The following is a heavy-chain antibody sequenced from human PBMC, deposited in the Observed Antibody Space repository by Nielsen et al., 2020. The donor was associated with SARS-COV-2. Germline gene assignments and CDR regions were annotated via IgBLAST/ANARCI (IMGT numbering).Heavy chain of an antibody. D-gene: IGHD2-15*01. J-gene: IGHJ4*02. V-gene: IGHV3-21*01. CDR1: GFTFSSYS. CDR2: ISSSSSYI. CDR3: ARGGGDFDY. Sequence: GESLKISCAASGFTFSSYSMNWVRQAPGKGLEWVSSISSSSSYIYYADSVKGRFTISRDNAKNSLYLQMNSLRAEDTAVNYCARGGGDFDYWGQGTLVTVSS.